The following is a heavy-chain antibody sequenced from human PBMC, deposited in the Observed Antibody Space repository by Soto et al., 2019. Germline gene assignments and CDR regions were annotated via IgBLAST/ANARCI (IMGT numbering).Heavy chain of an antibody. CDR1: GLTFIRYA. J-gene: IGHJ4*02. CDR2: ISYDGDDT. CDR3: ARDGYDSGSYYLDH. Sequence: QVQLVESGGGVVQPGRSLRLSCAASGLTFIRYAMHWVRQAPGKGLEWVAVISYDGDDTYYADSEKGRFTISRDNSKNALYLQMNSLRAEDTAVYYCARDGYDSGSYYLDHWGQGTLVTVSS. D-gene: IGHD3-10*01. V-gene: IGHV3-30-3*01.